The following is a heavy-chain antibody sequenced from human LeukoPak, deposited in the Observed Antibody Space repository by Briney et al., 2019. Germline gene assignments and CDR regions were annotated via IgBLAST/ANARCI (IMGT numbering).Heavy chain of an antibody. V-gene: IGHV3-7*03. CDR2: IKQDGSEK. Sequence: GGSLRLSCAASGFTFSSYWMSWVRQAPGKGLEWVANIKQDGSEKYYVDSVKGRFTISRDNAKNSLYLQMNSLRAEDTAVYYCARGVEWIQLWLDYWGQGTLVTVSS. J-gene: IGHJ4*02. D-gene: IGHD5-18*01. CDR3: ARGVEWIQLWLDY. CDR1: GFTFSSYW.